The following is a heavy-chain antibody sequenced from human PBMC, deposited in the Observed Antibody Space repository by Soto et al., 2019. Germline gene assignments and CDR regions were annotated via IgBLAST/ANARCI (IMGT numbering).Heavy chain of an antibody. CDR2: INHSGST. D-gene: IGHD6-6*01. CDR1: GGSFSGYY. CDR3: ARGSARRLTLWVGGIDY. J-gene: IGHJ4*02. V-gene: IGHV4-34*01. Sequence: QVQLQQWGAGLLKPSETLSLTCAVYGGSFSGYYWSWIRQPPGKGLEWIGDINHSGSTNYNPSLKSRVTISVDTSKNQFSLKLSSVTAADTAVYYCARGSARRLTLWVGGIDYWGQGTLVTVSS.